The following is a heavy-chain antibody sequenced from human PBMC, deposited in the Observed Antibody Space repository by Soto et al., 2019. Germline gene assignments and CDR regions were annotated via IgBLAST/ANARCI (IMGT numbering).Heavy chain of an antibody. CDR3: ARGRGYYYFDY. J-gene: IGHJ4*02. V-gene: IGHV4-59*01. CDR1: GGSISSYY. D-gene: IGHD3-22*01. CDR2: IYYSGST. Sequence: PSETLSLTCTVSGGSISSYYWSWSRQPPGKGLEWIGYIYYSGSTNYNPSLKSRVTISVDTSRNQFSLKLSSVTAADTAVYYCARGRGYYYFDYWGQGTLVTVSS.